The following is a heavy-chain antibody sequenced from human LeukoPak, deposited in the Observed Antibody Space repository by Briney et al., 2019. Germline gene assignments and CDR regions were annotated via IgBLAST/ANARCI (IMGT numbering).Heavy chain of an antibody. CDR3: VRLDGSGYHFDY. D-gene: IGHD3-22*01. V-gene: IGHV5-51*01. J-gene: IGHJ4*02. CDR1: GYRFSIYW. CDR2: IYPGDSDT. Sequence: GESLKISCQGSGYRFSIYWLGWVRQMPGQGLEWMAIIYPGDSDTRYSPSVQGQVTISADKSTTAYLQWGSLKASDTAMYFCVRLDGSGYHFDYWGQGTLVTVSS.